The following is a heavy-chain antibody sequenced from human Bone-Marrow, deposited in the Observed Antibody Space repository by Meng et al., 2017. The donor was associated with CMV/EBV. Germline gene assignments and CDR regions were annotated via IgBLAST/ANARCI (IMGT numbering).Heavy chain of an antibody. J-gene: IGHJ6*02. V-gene: IGHV3-21*01. CDR2: ISSSSSYI. Sequence: GETLKISCAASGFTFSSYSMNWVRQAPGKGLEWVSSISSSSSYIYYANSVKGRFTISRDNAKNSLYLQMNSLRAEDTAVYDCARDVGGSGSYWAQGTTVTVSS. CDR1: GFTFSSYS. CDR3: ARDVGGSGSY. D-gene: IGHD3-10*01.